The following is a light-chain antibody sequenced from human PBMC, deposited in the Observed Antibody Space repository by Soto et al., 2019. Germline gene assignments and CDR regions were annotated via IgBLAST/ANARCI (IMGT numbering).Light chain of an antibody. J-gene: IGKJ1*01. CDR2: KAS. CDR3: QQYNSYPRT. Sequence: DVQMTQSPSTLSASVGDRVTITCRASQSVNSWLAWYQQKPGKVPKLLIYKASSLETGVPSRFSGDGSGTEFTLTIGSLQPEDFASYYCQQYNSYPRTFGQGTKVEI. V-gene: IGKV1-5*03. CDR1: QSVNSW.